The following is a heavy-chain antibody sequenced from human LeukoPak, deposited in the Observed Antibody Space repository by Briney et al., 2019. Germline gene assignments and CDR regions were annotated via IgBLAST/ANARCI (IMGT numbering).Heavy chain of an antibody. V-gene: IGHV2-5*02. D-gene: IGHD2/OR15-2a*01. Sequence: SGPTLVNPTQTLTLTCTFSGFSFSSYGVGVGWIRQPPGKALEWLALIYWDGDRRYSPSLESRLTITKDTSKNQVVLTMTNMDPVDTATYYCAHRQLLETFVREKSFDYGGQGTLVAVPS. J-gene: IGHJ4*02. CDR2: IYWDGDR. CDR3: AHRQLLETFVREKSFDY. CDR1: GFSFSSYGVG.